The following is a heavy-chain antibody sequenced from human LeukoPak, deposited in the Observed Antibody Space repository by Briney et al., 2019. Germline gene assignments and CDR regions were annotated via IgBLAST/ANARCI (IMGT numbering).Heavy chain of an antibody. J-gene: IGHJ5*02. D-gene: IGHD2-21*02. CDR2: MSSSGAST. CDR1: GFTLTSFA. V-gene: IGHV3-23*01. CDR3: AKDLTDVGVPRRTVDP. Sequence: GRSLCPSCALSGFTLTSFAISWVRHAPGKGMGWVSAMSSSGASTYYANSVKDRLSIHRHHSKNTMYLQLNSLRAEHTAVYYCAKDLTDVGVPRRTVDPWGEGTLVTVSS.